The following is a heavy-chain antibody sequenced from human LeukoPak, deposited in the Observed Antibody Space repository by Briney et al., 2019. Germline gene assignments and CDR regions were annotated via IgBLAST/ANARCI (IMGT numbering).Heavy chain of an antibody. Sequence: SGGSLRLSCAASGFTFSSYWMNWVRQAPGKGLEWVANIKQDGSDKYYVDSVKGRFTISRDNAKNSLFLQMNSLRAEDTAVYYCARVRCSSNSCFPDYWGQGTLVTVSS. CDR3: ARVRCSSNSCFPDY. J-gene: IGHJ4*02. CDR2: IKQDGSDK. V-gene: IGHV3-7*01. CDR1: GFTFSSYW. D-gene: IGHD2-2*01.